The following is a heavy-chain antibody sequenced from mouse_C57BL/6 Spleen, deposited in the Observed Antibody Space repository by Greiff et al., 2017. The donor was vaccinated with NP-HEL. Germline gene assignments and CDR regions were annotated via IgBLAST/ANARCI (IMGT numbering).Heavy chain of an antibody. V-gene: IGHV5-4*01. CDR2: ISDGGSYT. Sequence: EVKLMESGGGLVKPGGSLKLSCAASGFTFSSYAMSWVRQTPEKRLEWVATISDGGSYTYYPDNVKGRFTISRDNAKNNLYLQMSHLKSEDTAMYYCARDGRVRYYAMDYWGQGTSVTVSS. CDR1: GFTFSSYA. J-gene: IGHJ4*01. CDR3: ARDGRVRYYAMDY.